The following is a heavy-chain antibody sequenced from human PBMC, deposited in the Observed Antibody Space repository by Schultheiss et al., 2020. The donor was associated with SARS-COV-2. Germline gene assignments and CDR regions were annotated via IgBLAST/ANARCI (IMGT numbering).Heavy chain of an antibody. D-gene: IGHD3-3*01. Sequence: SETLSLTCTVSGGSVSSGSYYWSWIRQHPGKGLEWIGYIYYSGSTNYNPSLKSRVTISVDTSKNQFSLKLSSVTATDTAVYYCARGYYDFWSGYYTWFDPWGQGTLVTVSS. J-gene: IGHJ5*02. V-gene: IGHV4-61*01. CDR1: GGSVSSGSYY. CDR3: ARGYYDFWSGYYTWFDP. CDR2: IYYSGST.